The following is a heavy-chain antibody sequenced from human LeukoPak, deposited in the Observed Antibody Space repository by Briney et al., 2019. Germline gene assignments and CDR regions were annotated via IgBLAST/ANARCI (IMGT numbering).Heavy chain of an antibody. J-gene: IGHJ4*02. CDR1: GFTFSSYA. CDR2: ISSNGGST. Sequence: GGSLRLSCAASGFTFSSYAMHWVRQAPGKGLEYVSAISSNGGSTYYANSVKGRFTISRDNSKNTLYLQMSSLRAEDTAVYYCVKDALWFGESIDYWGQGTLVTVSS. D-gene: IGHD3-10*01. V-gene: IGHV3-64*01. CDR3: VKDALWFGESIDY.